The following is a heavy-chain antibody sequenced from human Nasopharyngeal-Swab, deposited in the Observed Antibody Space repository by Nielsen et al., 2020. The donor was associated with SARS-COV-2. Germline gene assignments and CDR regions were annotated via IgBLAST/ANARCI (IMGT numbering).Heavy chain of an antibody. D-gene: IGHD5-12*01. CDR1: GGSFSGYY. Sequence: SETLSLTCAVYGGSFSGYYWSWIRQPPGKGLEWIGEINHSGSTNYNPSLKSRVTISVDTSKNQFSLKLSSVTAADTAVYYCVRGSRRYMAPGYWGQGTLVTVSS. V-gene: IGHV4-34*01. CDR3: VRGSRRYMAPGY. J-gene: IGHJ4*02. CDR2: INHSGST.